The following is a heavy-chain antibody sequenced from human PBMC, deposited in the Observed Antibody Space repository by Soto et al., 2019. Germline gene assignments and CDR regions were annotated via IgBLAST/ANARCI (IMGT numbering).Heavy chain of an antibody. D-gene: IGHD1-1*01. CDR3: ARRAGWNDGNPFDY. V-gene: IGHV4-39*01. Sequence: SETLSLTCTVSNGSISSNSHYWGWIRQPPGKGLEWIGSIYYSGSTYYNPSLKSRVTIFVDTSKNQFSPKVTSVTATDTAVYYCARRAGWNDGNPFDYWGQGTLVTVSS. CDR2: IYYSGST. CDR1: NGSISSNSHY. J-gene: IGHJ4*02.